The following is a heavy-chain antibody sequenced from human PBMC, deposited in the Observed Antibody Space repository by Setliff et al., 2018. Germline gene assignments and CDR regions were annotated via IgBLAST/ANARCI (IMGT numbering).Heavy chain of an antibody. CDR1: GFTFSSYW. V-gene: IGHV3-7*01. CDR2: IKQDGSEK. D-gene: IGHD3-16*01. J-gene: IGHJ4*02. Sequence: GGSLRLSCVASGFTFSSYWMDWVRQAPGKGLEWVANIKQDGSEKYYVDSVKGRFTISRDNAKNSLYQQINSLRVEDTAVYYCSRQLGDWGQGTPVTVSS. CDR3: SRQLGD.